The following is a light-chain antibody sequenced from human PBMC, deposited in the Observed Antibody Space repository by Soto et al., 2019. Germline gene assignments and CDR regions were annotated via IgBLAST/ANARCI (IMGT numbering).Light chain of an antibody. V-gene: IGKV3-15*01. CDR1: HSVNSN. CDR2: GAS. CDR3: QQYNNWPPWT. Sequence: EIVMTQSPATLSVSPGERATLSCRASHSVNSNLAWYQQKPGQAPRLLIYGASTRATGIPVRFSGSGSGTEFTLTIRSLQSEDFAVYYCQQYNNWPPWTFGQGTKVEIK. J-gene: IGKJ1*01.